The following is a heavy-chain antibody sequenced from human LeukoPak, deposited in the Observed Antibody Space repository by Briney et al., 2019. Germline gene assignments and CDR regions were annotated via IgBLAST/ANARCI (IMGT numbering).Heavy chain of an antibody. CDR2: ISSSSSYI. Sequence: GGSLRLSCAASGFTFSSYSMNWVRQAPGKGLEWVSSISSSSSYIYYADSVKGRFTISRDNAKNSLYLQMNSLRAEDTAVYYCARGAFGYDILTGYYMFDYWGQGTLVTVSS. CDR3: ARGAFGYDILTGYYMFDY. V-gene: IGHV3-21*04. D-gene: IGHD3-9*01. J-gene: IGHJ4*02. CDR1: GFTFSSYS.